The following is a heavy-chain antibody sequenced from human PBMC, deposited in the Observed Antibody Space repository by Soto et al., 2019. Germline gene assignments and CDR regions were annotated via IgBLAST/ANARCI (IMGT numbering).Heavy chain of an antibody. Sequence: GGSLRLSCAASGFTFSSYAMSWVRQAPGKELEWVSAISSSGGSTYYTDSVRGRFTISRDNSKKTLYLQMSRLRTEDTAVYYCANCPTLYAPTYNWFDPWGQGTLVTVSS. J-gene: IGHJ5*02. CDR3: ANCPTLYAPTYNWFDP. CDR1: GFTFSSYA. D-gene: IGHD2-2*01. CDR2: ISSSGGST. V-gene: IGHV3-23*01.